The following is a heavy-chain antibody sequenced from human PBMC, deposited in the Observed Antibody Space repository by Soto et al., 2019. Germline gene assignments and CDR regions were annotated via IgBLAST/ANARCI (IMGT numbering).Heavy chain of an antibody. J-gene: IGHJ4*02. D-gene: IGHD4-17*01. Sequence: QVQLQESGPGLVKPSQTLSLTCTVSGGSISSGDYYWSWIRQPPGKGLEWIGYIYYSGSTYYNPSLKIRVTISVDTSKNQFSLKLSSVTAADTAVYYCASTVDKNYGGDDYWGQGTLVTVSS. CDR1: GGSISSGDYY. V-gene: IGHV4-30-4*01. CDR2: IYYSGST. CDR3: ASTVDKNYGGDDY.